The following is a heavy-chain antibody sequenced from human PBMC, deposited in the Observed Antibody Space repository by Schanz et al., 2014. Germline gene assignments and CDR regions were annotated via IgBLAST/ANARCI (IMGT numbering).Heavy chain of an antibody. Sequence: EVQLVESGGGLVKPGGSLRLSCAASGFSFSAFTLTWVRQAPGKGLEWVSSISSSGSYMYYADSVKGRFTISRDNAKNSLSLEMNSLRAEDTAIYYCARQVRVAEDYWGQGTLVTVSS. V-gene: IGHV3-21*01. CDR1: GFSFSAFT. CDR2: ISSSGSYM. J-gene: IGHJ4*02. CDR3: ARQVRVAEDY. D-gene: IGHD2-2*01.